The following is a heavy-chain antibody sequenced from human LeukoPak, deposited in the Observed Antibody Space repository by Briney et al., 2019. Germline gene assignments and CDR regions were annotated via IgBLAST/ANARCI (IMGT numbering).Heavy chain of an antibody. Sequence: GESLQISCQGSGYSFTSYWIGWVRQLPGKGREWMGIIYPGDSDTRYSPSFQGQVTISADKSISTAYLQWSSLKASDTAMYYCARLSASGYFRYWGQGTLVTVSS. CDR1: GYSFTSYW. CDR3: ARLSASGYFRY. D-gene: IGHD3-22*01. CDR2: IYPGDSDT. J-gene: IGHJ4*02. V-gene: IGHV5-51*01.